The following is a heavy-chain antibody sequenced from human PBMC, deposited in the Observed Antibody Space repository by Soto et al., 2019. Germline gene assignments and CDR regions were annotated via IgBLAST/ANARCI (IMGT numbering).Heavy chain of an antibody. J-gene: IGHJ5*02. D-gene: IGHD2-2*01. CDR2: IIPIFGTA. V-gene: IGHV1-69*13. CDR3: ARDRGYCSSTSCYGGWFDP. CDR1: GGTFSSYA. Sequence: GASVKVSCKASGGTFSSYAISWVRQAPGQGLEWMGGIIPIFGTANYAQKFQGRVTITADESTSTAYMELSSLRSEDTAVYYCARDRGYCSSTSCYGGWFDPWGQGTLVTVSS.